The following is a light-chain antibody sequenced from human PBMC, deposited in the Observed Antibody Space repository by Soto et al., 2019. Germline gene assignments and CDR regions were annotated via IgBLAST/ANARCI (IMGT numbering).Light chain of an antibody. CDR3: SSYTSSSTL. J-gene: IGLJ1*01. CDR1: SSDVGGYNY. V-gene: IGLV2-14*01. Sequence: SALTQPASVSGSPGQSITISCTGTSSDVGGYNYVSWYQQHPGKAPKLMIYDVSNRPSGVSNRFSGSKFGNTASLTISGLQAEDEADYYCSSYTSSSTLFGTGTKVTVL. CDR2: DVS.